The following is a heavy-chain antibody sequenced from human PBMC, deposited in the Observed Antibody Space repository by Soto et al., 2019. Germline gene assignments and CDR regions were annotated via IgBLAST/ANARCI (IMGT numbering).Heavy chain of an antibody. D-gene: IGHD3-10*01. CDR1: GGTFSSYA. CDR3: ACSGAGGSGSEFDSCCGMDV. Sequence: ASVKVSCKASGGTFSSYAISWVRQAPGQGLEWMGGIIPIFGTANYAQKFQGRVTITADESTSTAYMELSSLRSEDTAVYYCACSGAGGSGSEFDSCCGMDVWGKGTTVTVSS. V-gene: IGHV1-69*13. CDR2: IIPIFGTA. J-gene: IGHJ6*04.